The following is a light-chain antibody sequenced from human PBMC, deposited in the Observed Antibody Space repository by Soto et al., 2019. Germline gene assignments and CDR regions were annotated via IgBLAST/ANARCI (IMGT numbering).Light chain of an antibody. Sequence: QSALTQPASVSGSPGQSITISCTGTSSDVGSHNYVSWYQQHPGKAPKLIIFEVNSRPSGVSNRFSGSKSGSAASLTISELQAEDEADYYCSSYSSTSTPYVFGGGTKVTVL. CDR1: SSDVGSHNY. CDR3: SSYSSTSTPYV. CDR2: EVN. V-gene: IGLV2-14*01. J-gene: IGLJ1*01.